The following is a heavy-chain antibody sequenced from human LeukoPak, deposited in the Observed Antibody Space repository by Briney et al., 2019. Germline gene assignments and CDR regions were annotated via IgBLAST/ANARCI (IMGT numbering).Heavy chain of an antibody. CDR3: ARDLRSGFDY. D-gene: IGHD3-10*01. J-gene: IGHJ4*02. Sequence: MSGGSLRLSCAASGFTFSSYNMNWVRQAPGKGLEWVPSISSSSSYIYYADSVKGRFTISRDNAKNSLYLQMNSLRAEDTAVYYCARDLRSGFDYWGQGTLVTVSS. V-gene: IGHV3-21*01. CDR2: ISSSSSYI. CDR1: GFTFSSYN.